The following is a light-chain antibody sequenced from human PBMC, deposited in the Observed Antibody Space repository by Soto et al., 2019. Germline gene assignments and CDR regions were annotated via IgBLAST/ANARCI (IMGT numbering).Light chain of an antibody. CDR2: DVT. CDR3: CSYAGTYTFYV. CDR1: NTDVGGYNH. V-gene: IGLV2-11*01. J-gene: IGLJ1*01. Sequence: QSALAQPRSLSGSPGQSVTISCTGTNTDVGGYNHVSWYQQLPGKAPKLMLYDVTQRPSGVPDRFSGSKSGDTASLTISGFQAEDEADYYCCSYAGTYTFYVFGTGTKVTVL.